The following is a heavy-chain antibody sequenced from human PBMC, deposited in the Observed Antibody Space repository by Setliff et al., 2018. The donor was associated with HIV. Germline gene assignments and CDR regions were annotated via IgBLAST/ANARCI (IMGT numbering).Heavy chain of an antibody. V-gene: IGHV3-15*01. CDR3: TTIVGFCSSTRCYSDY. Sequence: GGSLRLSCAASGFTFSNAWMSWVRQAPGKGLEWVGRIKSKTDGGTTDYVTPVKGRFTISRDDSKNTLYLQMNSLKTEDTAVYYGTTIVGFCSSTRCYSDYWGQGTLVTVSS. D-gene: IGHD2-2*01. CDR2: IKSKTDGGTT. J-gene: IGHJ4*02. CDR1: GFTFSNAW.